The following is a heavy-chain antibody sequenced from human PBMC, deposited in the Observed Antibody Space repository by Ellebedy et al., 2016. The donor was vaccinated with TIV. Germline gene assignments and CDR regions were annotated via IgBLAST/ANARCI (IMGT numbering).Heavy chain of an antibody. CDR2: ISSTGSRT. Sequence: GESLKISCAASGFTFSSYAMSWVRQAPGKGLEWVSTISSTGSRTYYADSVKGRFTISRDNTKNTVYLQMNSMRAEDTAVYYCARNRDSSGWYADSWGQGTLVTVSS. J-gene: IGHJ4*02. V-gene: IGHV3-23*01. CDR3: ARNRDSSGWYADS. D-gene: IGHD6-19*01. CDR1: GFTFSSYA.